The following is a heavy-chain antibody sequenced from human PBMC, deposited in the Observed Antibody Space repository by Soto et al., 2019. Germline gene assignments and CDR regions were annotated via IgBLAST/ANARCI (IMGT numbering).Heavy chain of an antibody. CDR2: MNPNSGNT. CDR3: ARGRRCSGGSCYPYYYYYYMDV. CDR1: GYTFTSYD. J-gene: IGHJ6*03. Sequence: QVQLVQSGAEVKKPGASVKVSCKASGYTFTSYDINWVRQATGQGLEWMGWMNPNSGNTGYAQKFQGRVNMDRDTLISTAYMELSSLRSEDTAVYYCARGRRCSGGSCYPYYYYYYMDVWGKGTTVTVSS. V-gene: IGHV1-8*01. D-gene: IGHD2-15*01.